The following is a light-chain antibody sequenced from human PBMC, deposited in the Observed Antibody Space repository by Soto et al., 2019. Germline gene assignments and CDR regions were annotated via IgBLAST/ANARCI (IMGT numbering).Light chain of an antibody. V-gene: IGLV2-8*01. CDR2: AVT. J-gene: IGLJ2*01. CDR3: TSYGGRDDTI. CDR1: SGDIGSYNR. Sequence: QSVLTQPASVSGSPGQSITISCTGTSGDIGSYNRVSWYQQHPGKAPKLIIYAVTDRTSGVPDRFSGSKSGNTASLTVSGLQAEDEADYYCTSYGGRDDTIFGGGTKLTVL.